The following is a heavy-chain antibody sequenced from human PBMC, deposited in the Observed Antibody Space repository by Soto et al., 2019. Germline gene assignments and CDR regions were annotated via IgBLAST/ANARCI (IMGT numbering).Heavy chain of an antibody. V-gene: IGHV3-15*07. D-gene: IGHD5-18*01. CDR1: GFIVSNTY. Sequence: PGGSLRLSCTASGFIVSNTYVNWVRQAPGKGLEWVGRIKSKTDGGTTDYAAPVKGRFTISRDDSKNTLYLQMNSLKTEDTAVYYCTTENVDTAGRYGFDIWGQGTMVTVSS. CDR2: IKSKTDGGTT. J-gene: IGHJ3*02. CDR3: TTENVDTAGRYGFDI.